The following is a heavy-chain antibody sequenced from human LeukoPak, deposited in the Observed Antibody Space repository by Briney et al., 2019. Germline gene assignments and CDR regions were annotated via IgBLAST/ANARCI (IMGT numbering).Heavy chain of an antibody. J-gene: IGHJ4*02. CDR3: ARLDISTTWYAFDY. CDR2: IYHDGNT. V-gene: IGHV4-39*02. Sequence: KPSETLSLTCTVSGGSISSSSYYWSWIRQPPGKGLEWIAEIYHDGNTNYNPSLKSRVTISVDTSNNHFSLKLTSVTAADTAVYYCARLDISTTWYAFDYWGQGTLVTVSS. D-gene: IGHD5-12*01. CDR1: GGSISSSSYY.